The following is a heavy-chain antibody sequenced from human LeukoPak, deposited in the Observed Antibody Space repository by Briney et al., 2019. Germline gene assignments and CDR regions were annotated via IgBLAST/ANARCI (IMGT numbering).Heavy chain of an antibody. CDR1: GFTVSSNY. V-gene: IGHV3-53*01. Sequence: GGSLRLSCAASGFTVSSNYMSWVRQAPGKGLEWVSVIYSGGSTYYADPVKGRFTISRDNSKNTLYLQMNSLRDEDTAVYFCARATTTRTRFDYWGQGTLVTVSS. CDR3: ARATTTRTRFDY. J-gene: IGHJ4*02. D-gene: IGHD4-17*01. CDR2: IYSGGST.